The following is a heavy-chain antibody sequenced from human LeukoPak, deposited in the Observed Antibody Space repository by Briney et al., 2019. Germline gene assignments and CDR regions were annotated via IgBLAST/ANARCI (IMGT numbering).Heavy chain of an antibody. CDR1: GASISSGGDY. J-gene: IGHJ4*02. D-gene: IGHD3-22*01. CDR3: ARTYDSSGYRF. CDR2: IYHSGNS. Sequence: PSQTLSLTCTVSGASISSGGDYWNWIRQPPGKGLEWIGSIYHSGNSYYKPSLRSRVTILVDTSKNQFSLKLTSVTAADTAVYYCARTYDSSGYRFWGQGTLVTVSS. V-gene: IGHV4-30-2*01.